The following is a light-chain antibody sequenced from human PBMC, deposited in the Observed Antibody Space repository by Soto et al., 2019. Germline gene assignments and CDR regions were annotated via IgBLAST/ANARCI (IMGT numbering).Light chain of an antibody. CDR3: QPYNSYPSIFT. Sequence: DIQMTQSPSTLSASVGDRVTITCGASQSISSWLSWYQQKPGKAPKLLIYAASSLESGVPSRFSGSGSGTEFTLTISSLQPDDFATYNCQPYNSYPSIFTFGPGTKGDIK. V-gene: IGKV1-5*01. CDR1: QSISSW. CDR2: AAS. J-gene: IGKJ3*01.